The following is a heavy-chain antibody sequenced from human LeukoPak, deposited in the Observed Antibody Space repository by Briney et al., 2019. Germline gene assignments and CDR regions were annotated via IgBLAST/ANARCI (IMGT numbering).Heavy chain of an antibody. J-gene: IGHJ4*02. V-gene: IGHV3-64D*06. D-gene: IGHD3-22*01. CDR2: ISGNGANT. CDR1: GFTFSNYP. Sequence: PGGSLRLSCSASGFTFSNYPMHWVRQAPGKRLEYVSAISGNGANTYYADSVKGRFTISRDNSKNTLYFQMISLTPEDTAVYYCVRPSMIDWPHFDYWGQGTLVTVSS. CDR3: VRPSMIDWPHFDY.